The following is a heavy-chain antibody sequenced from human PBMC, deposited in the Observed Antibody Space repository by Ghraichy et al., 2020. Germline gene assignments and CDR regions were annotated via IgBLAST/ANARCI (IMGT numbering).Heavy chain of an antibody. CDR3: VRPTVTAPD. V-gene: IGHV3-30-3*01. CDR2: ISNDGSDK. J-gene: IGHJ4*02. Sequence: GGSLRLSCAASGFTFNIYAIHWVRQAPGKGLEWVAVISNDGSDKDYADSVKGRFTVSRDNSKNTLYLQMNSLRGEDTAIYYCVRPTVTAPDWGQGTLVTVSS. CDR1: GFTFNIYA. D-gene: IGHD2-21*02.